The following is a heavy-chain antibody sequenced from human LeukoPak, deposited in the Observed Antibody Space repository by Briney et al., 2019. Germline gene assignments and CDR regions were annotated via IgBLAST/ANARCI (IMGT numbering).Heavy chain of an antibody. CDR2: IWYDGSQK. CDR1: GFTFSNYG. J-gene: IGHJ4*02. CDR3: AKYYYDSSGDY. Sequence: PGRSLRLSCAVSGFTFSNYGMHWVRQAPGKGLEWVAVIWYDGSQKYYADSVKGRFTIYRDDSTNTLFLQMNSLRAEDTAVYYCAKYYYDSSGDYWGQGTLVTVSS. V-gene: IGHV3-33*02. D-gene: IGHD3-22*01.